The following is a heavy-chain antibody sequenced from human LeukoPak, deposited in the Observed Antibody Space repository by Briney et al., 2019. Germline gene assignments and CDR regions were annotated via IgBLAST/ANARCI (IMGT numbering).Heavy chain of an antibody. CDR2: INPSGGST. J-gene: IGHJ4*02. CDR1: GYTFTSYY. Sequence: ASLRVSCKASGYTFTSYYMHWVRQAPGQGLEWVGIINPSGGSTSYAQTFQGRVTMTRDTSTSTVYMELSSLRSEDTAVYYCARDRDGTIFFQELDYWGQGTLVTVSS. CDR3: ARDRDGTIFFQELDY. D-gene: IGHD3-3*01. V-gene: IGHV1-46*01.